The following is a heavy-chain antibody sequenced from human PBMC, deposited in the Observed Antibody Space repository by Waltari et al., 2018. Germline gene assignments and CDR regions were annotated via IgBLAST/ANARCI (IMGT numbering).Heavy chain of an antibody. CDR1: GFTFISYS. J-gene: IGHJ4*02. D-gene: IGHD2-15*01. CDR3: AGGVGY. CDR2: INQDGSEE. V-gene: IGHV3-7*01. Sequence: EVHLVESGGGLVKPGGSLRLSCVGSGFTFISYSMKWFRQAPGMGLEWVASINQDGSEEHYVGSAKGRFTISRDNAKNSLYLQMNTLRAEDTAVYFCAGGVGYWGQGTLVTVSS.